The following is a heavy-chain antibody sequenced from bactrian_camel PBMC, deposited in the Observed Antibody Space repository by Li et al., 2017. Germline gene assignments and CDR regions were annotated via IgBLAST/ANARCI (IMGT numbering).Heavy chain of an antibody. CDR1: GFYYVTYC. D-gene: IGHD6*01. J-gene: IGHJ4*01. V-gene: IGHV3S53*01. CDR3: VTGYGGTGDDYHY. CDR2: LASDGST. Sequence: HVQLVESGGGLVQPGGSLRLSCEVTGFYYVTYCMAWFRLAPGKEREGVVALASDGSTWYADSVKGRFTISRDNAKKAVYLQMNSLKSEDTALYYCVTGYGGTGDDYHYWGQGTQVTVS.